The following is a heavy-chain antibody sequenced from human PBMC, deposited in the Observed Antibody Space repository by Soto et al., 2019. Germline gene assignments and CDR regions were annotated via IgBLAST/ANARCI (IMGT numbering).Heavy chain of an antibody. D-gene: IGHD6-25*01. J-gene: IGHJ4*02. V-gene: IGHV3-7*01. Sequence: EVQLVESGGGLVQPGGSLRLSCAASGFTFSTYWMTWVRQAPGKGLEWVASIKLDGSEKQYVDSMKGRFTISRDNAKESLYLQMNSLRGEDSGLYYCARGTTAADWGQGTRVTVSS. CDR2: IKLDGSEK. CDR1: GFTFSTYW. CDR3: ARGTTAAD.